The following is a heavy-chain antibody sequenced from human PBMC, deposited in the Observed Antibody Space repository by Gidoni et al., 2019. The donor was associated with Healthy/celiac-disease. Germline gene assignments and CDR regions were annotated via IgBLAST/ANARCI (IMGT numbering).Heavy chain of an antibody. V-gene: IGHV4-34*01. J-gene: IGHJ4*02. CDR3: ARGQGKDGDYFGYSDY. D-gene: IGHD4-17*01. Sequence: QVQLQHWGAGLLKPSATLSLTCAVYGGSFSGYYWSWIRQPPGKGLEWIGEINHSGSTHYHPFLKSRVTISVDTSKNQFSLKMSSVTAADTAVYYCARGQGKDGDYFGYSDYWGQGPLVTVSS. CDR1: GGSFSGYY. CDR2: INHSGST.